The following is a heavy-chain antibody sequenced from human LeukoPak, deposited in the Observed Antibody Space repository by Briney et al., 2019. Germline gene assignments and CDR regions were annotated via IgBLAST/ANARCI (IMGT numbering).Heavy chain of an antibody. J-gene: IGHJ4*02. D-gene: IGHD1-26*01. Sequence: ETLSLTCAVYGGSFSDYHWSWIRQPPGKGLEWIGEVNHSGTTKYTPSLKSRVTISGDTSKNQFSLKLGSLTAADTAVYYCARVVGGSGSYFFDYWGQGTLVTVSS. CDR1: GGSFSDYH. CDR2: VNHSGTT. V-gene: IGHV4-34*01. CDR3: ARVVGGSGSYFFDY.